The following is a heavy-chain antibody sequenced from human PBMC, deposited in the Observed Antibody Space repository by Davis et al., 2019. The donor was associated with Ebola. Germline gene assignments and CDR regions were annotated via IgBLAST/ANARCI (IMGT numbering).Heavy chain of an antibody. V-gene: IGHV1-69*04. CDR3: TLLQEHL. CDR2: IIPILGIA. CDR1: GGTFSNYA. Sequence: SVKVSCKASGGTFSNYAISWVRQAPGQGLEWMGRIIPILGIANYAQKFQGRVTITADKSTSTAYMELSSLHQGPIGLPPGTLLQEHLWG. J-gene: IGHJ6*01.